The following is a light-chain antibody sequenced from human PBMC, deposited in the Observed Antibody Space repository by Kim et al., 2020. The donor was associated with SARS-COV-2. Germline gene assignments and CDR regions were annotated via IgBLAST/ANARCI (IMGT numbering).Light chain of an antibody. Sequence: SYELTQPLSVSVALRQTARITCGGDSIGNKNVHWYQQRPGQAPILVMYRDSRRPSGIPERISGSNSGNTATLTISGAQAGDEADYYCQVWDSSTVVFGGGTQLTVL. CDR2: RDS. V-gene: IGLV3-9*01. CDR3: QVWDSSTVV. J-gene: IGLJ3*02. CDR1: SIGNKN.